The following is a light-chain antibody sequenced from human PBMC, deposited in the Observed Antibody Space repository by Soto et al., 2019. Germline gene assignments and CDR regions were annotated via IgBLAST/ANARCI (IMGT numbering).Light chain of an antibody. CDR1: QSISSSY. CDR2: GTS. J-gene: IGKJ3*01. Sequence: EIALTQSPGTLSSSPGERATLSCRASQSISSSYLAWYQQKPGQAPRLVIYGTSSRATGIQDRFSGNGSGTDFTLTISRLEPEDFAVYYCQQYGGSPPVTFGPGTKVVIK. V-gene: IGKV3-20*01. CDR3: QQYGGSPPVT.